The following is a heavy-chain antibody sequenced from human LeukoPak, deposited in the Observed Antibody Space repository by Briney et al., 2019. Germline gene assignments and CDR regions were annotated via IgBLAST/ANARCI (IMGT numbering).Heavy chain of an antibody. CDR2: VYHSGST. CDR3: ARDPVGATRYYYYMDV. V-gene: IGHV4-38-2*02. D-gene: IGHD1-26*01. Sequence: SETLSLTCSVSGYSISSGYYWGWIRQPPGKGLEWIGSVYHSGSTYYNPSLKSRVTISVDTSKNNFSLKLTSVTAADTAVYYCARDPVGATRYYYYMDVWGKGTTVTVSS. CDR1: GYSISSGYY. J-gene: IGHJ6*03.